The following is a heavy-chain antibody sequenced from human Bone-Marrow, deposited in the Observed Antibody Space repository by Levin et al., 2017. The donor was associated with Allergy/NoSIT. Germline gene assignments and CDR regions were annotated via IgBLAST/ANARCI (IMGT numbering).Heavy chain of an antibody. CDR3: ARGYSDSGGYPIFHR. CDR2: ISSTGSTI. V-gene: IGHV3-11*01. D-gene: IGHD3-22*01. Sequence: MSGGSLRLSCAASGFTFSDYYMSWTRQAPGKGREWLSYISSTGSTIFYADSVKGRFTVSRDNAKNSLYLQMNSLRAEDTAVYYCARGYSDSGGYPIFHRWGQGTLVTVSS. J-gene: IGHJ1*01. CDR1: GFTFSDYY.